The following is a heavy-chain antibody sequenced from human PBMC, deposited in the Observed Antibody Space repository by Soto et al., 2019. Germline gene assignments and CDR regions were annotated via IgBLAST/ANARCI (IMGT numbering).Heavy chain of an antibody. CDR3: ARSDGRY. J-gene: IGHJ4*02. CDR2: IYYSGST. Sequence: SETLSLTCTVSGSSISSYYWSWIRQPPGKGLEWIGYIYYSGSTNYNPSLKSRVTISVDTSKNQFSLKLSSVTAADTAVYYCARSDGRYWGQGTLVT. V-gene: IGHV4-59*01. CDR1: GSSISSYY.